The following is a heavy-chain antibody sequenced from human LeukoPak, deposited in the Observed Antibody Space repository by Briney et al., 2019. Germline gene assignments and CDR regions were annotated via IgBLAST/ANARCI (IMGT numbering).Heavy chain of an antibody. CDR2: IYYSGST. CDR1: GGSISSYY. CDR3: AGGLRYFDPLYYYYGMDV. D-gene: IGHD3-9*01. V-gene: IGHV4-59*08. J-gene: IGHJ6*02. Sequence: PSETLSLTCTVSGGSISSYYWSWIRQPPGKGLEWIGYIYYSGSTNYNPSLKSRVTISVDTSKNQFSPKLSSVTAADTAVYYCAGGLRYFDPLYYYYGMDVWGQGTTVTVSS.